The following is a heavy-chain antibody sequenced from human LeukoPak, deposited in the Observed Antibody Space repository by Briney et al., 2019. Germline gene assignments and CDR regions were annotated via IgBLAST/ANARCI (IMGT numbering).Heavy chain of an antibody. CDR2: INPRGGST. CDR3: ARDRYSISSLYDF. D-gene: IGHD6-6*01. CDR1: GYTFTNYY. J-gene: IGHJ4*02. V-gene: IGHV1-46*01. Sequence: ASVKVSCKASGYTFTNYYIYWVRQAPGQGLEWMGIINPRGGSTSYAQKFQGRVTMTRDTSTSTVYMVLSSLRPEDTAVYYCARDRYSISSLYDFWGQGTLVTVSS.